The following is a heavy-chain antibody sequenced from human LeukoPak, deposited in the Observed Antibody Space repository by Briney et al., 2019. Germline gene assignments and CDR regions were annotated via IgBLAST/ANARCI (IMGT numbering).Heavy chain of an antibody. J-gene: IGHJ4*02. CDR2: ISWNSGSI. Sequence: GGSLTLSCAASGFTFDDYAMHWVRQPPRKGLEWVSGISWNSGSIGYADSVKGRFTISRDNAKNSLYLQMNSLRAEDTALYYCAKDMVFGVVSPFDYWGQGTLVTVSS. V-gene: IGHV3-9*01. CDR3: AKDMVFGVVSPFDY. D-gene: IGHD3-3*01. CDR1: GFTFDDYA.